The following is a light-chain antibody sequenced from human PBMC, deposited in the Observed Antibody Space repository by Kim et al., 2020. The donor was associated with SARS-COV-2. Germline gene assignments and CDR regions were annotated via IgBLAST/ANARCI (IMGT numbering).Light chain of an antibody. CDR3: SSYTRTNTVYV. CDR1: SNDIGGHNY. CDR2: DVS. J-gene: IGLJ1*01. Sequence: ITFPCTGTSNDIGGHNYVSWYQQHPGKAPQLIIFDVSRRPSGISYRFSGSKSGNTASLTISGLQTQDEADYYCSSYTRTNTVYVFGGGTKVTVL. V-gene: IGLV2-14*03.